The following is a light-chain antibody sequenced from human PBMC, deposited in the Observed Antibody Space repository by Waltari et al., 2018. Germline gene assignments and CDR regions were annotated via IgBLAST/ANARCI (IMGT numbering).Light chain of an antibody. CDR1: SSAIGCYDL. CDR2: ELS. CDR3: CSYAGNSIYV. Sequence: QSALTQPASVSGSPGPSITIPCPGTSSAIGCYDLVSCYQHHPGNAPKLMIFELSQRPSGVSNRFSGSKSGNTASLTISGLQAEDEADYHCCSYAGNSIYVFGTGTKVTVL. V-gene: IGLV2-23*02. J-gene: IGLJ1*01.